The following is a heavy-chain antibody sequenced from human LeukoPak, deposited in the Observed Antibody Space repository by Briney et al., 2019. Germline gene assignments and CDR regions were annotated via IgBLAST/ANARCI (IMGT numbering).Heavy chain of an antibody. J-gene: IGHJ6*04. Sequence: GGSLRLSCAASGFTFSSYSMNWVRQAPGKGLEWVSSISSSSSYIYYADSVKGRSTISRDNAKNSLYLQMNSLRAEDTAVYYCARVMVVPAAKGTLDVWGKGTTVTVSA. V-gene: IGHV3-21*01. CDR3: ARVMVVPAAKGTLDV. CDR1: GFTFSSYS. D-gene: IGHD2-2*01. CDR2: ISSSSSYI.